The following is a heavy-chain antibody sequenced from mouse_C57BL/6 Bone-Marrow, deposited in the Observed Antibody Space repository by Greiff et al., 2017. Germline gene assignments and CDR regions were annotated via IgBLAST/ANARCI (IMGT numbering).Heavy chain of an antibody. CDR2: ISSGGDYI. D-gene: IGHD1-1*01. V-gene: IGHV5-9-1*02. CDR1: GFTFSSYA. CDR3: TRDYYGSSPDYYAMDY. Sequence: EVQLVESGAGLVKPGGSLKLSCAASGFTFSSYAMSWVRQTPEKRLEWVAYISSGGDYIYYADTVKGRFTISRDNARNTLYLQMSSLKSEDTAMYYCTRDYYGSSPDYYAMDYWGQGTSVTVSS. J-gene: IGHJ4*01.